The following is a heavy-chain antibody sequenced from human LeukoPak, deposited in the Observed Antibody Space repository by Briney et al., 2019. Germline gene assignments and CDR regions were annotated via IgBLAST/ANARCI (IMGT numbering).Heavy chain of an antibody. Sequence: ASVSLSCTASGYAFTGFNMHWGRQAPGQGLGWRGWINPNSGGTNYAQKLQGRVTMTRDTSISTAYMKLSRLRSDDTAVYYCARDGDVVVVPGGISYYYYYMDVWGKGTTVTVSS. CDR1: GYAFTGFN. CDR2: INPNSGGT. D-gene: IGHD2-2*01. J-gene: IGHJ6*03. V-gene: IGHV1-2*02. CDR3: ARDGDVVVVPGGISYYYYYMDV.